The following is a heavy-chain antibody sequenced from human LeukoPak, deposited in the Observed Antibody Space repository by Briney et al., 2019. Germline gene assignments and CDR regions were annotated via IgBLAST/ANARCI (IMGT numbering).Heavy chain of an antibody. CDR1: GGSISSGGYY. CDR2: IYYSGST. V-gene: IGHV4-31*11. Sequence: KPSQTLSLTCAVSGGSISSGGYYWSWIRQHPGKGLEWIGCIYYSGSTYYNPSLKSRVTISVDTSKNQFSLKLSSVTAADTAVYYCAREPGELGYCSSTSCYLDNNWFDPWGQGTLVTVSS. J-gene: IGHJ5*02. D-gene: IGHD2-2*01. CDR3: AREPGELGYCSSTSCYLDNNWFDP.